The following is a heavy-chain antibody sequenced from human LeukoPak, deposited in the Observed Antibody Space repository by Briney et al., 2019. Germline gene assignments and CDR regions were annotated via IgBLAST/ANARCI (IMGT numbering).Heavy chain of an antibody. D-gene: IGHD2-2*01. CDR1: GYTFTGYY. J-gene: IGHJ3*02. Sequence: ASVKVSCKASGYTFTGYYIHWVRQAPGQGLEWMGWINPNSGGTNYAQKFQGRVTMTRDTSISTAYMELSRRRSDDTAVSYCARMARSRNSYDAFDIWGQGTMVTVSS. V-gene: IGHV1-2*02. CDR2: INPNSGGT. CDR3: ARMARSRNSYDAFDI.